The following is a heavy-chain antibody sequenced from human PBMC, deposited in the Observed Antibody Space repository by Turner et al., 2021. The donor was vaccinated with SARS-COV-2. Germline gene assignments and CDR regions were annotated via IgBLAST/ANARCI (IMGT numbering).Heavy chain of an antibody. CDR3: AKESNFDY. Sequence: QVQLVESGGGVVQPGRSLGLSCAASGFTFSSYGMHWVRQAPGKGLEWVALISYDGSNKYYADSVKGRFTISRDNSKNTLYLQMNSLRAEDTAVYYCAKESNFDYWGQGTLVTVSS. CDR2: ISYDGSNK. V-gene: IGHV3-30*18. CDR1: GFTFSSYG. J-gene: IGHJ4*02.